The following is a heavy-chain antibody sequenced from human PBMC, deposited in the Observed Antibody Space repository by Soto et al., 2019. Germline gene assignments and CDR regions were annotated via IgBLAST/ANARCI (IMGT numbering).Heavy chain of an antibody. J-gene: IGHJ4*02. CDR1: GFTFGSYW. Sequence: GGSLRLSCAASGFTFGSYWMHWVRQAPGKGLVWVSRINSDGSSTSYADSVKGRFTISRDNAKNTLYLQMNSLRAEDTAVYYWARGPLTIFGVVIGPLAYWGQGTLVTVSS. D-gene: IGHD3-3*01. V-gene: IGHV3-74*01. CDR3: ARGPLTIFGVVIGPLAY. CDR2: INSDGSST.